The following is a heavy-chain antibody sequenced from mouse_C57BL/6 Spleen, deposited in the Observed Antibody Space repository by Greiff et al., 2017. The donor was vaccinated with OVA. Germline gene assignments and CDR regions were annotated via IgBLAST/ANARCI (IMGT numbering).Heavy chain of an antibody. Sequence: EVKLVESEGGLVQPGSSMKLSCTASGFTFSDYYMAWVRQVPEKGLEWVANINYDGSSTYYLDSLKSRFIIARDNAKNILYLQMSSLKSEDTATDYCARDRDSNFHFDDWGQGTTLTVSS. J-gene: IGHJ2*01. D-gene: IGHD2-5*01. V-gene: IGHV5-16*01. CDR2: INYDGSST. CDR1: GFTFSDYY. CDR3: ARDRDSNFHFDD.